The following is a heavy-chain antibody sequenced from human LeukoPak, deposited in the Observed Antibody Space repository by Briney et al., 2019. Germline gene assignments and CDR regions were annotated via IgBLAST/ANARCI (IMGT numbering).Heavy chain of an antibody. CDR2: IYYSGST. D-gene: IGHD3-10*01. V-gene: IGHV4-30-4*01. J-gene: IGHJ6*02. CDR1: GGSISSGDYY. CDR3: ARAFGGPKEAVRGVSYYYGMDV. Sequence: SETLSLTCTVSGGSISSGDYYWSWIRQPPGKGLEWIGYIYYSGSTYYNPSLKSRVTISVDRSKNQFSLKLSSVTAADTAVYYCARAFGGPKEAVRGVSYYYGMDVWGQGTTVTVSS.